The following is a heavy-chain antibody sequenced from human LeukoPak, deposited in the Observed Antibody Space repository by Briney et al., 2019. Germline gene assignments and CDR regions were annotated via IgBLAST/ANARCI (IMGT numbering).Heavy chain of an antibody. J-gene: IGHJ3*02. CDR1: GGSISSGDYY. D-gene: IGHD6-19*01. CDR2: IYYSGST. V-gene: IGHV4-30-4*08. CDR3: QGYSSGWSVFGYAFDI. Sequence: SETLSRTCTVSGGSISSGDYYWSWIRQPPGKGLEWIGYIYYSGSTYYNPSLKSRVTISVDTSKNQFSLKLSSVTAADTAVYYCQGYSSGWSVFGYAFDIWGQGTMVTVSS.